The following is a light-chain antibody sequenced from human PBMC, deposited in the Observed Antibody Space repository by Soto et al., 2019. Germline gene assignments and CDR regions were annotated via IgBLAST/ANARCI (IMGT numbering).Light chain of an antibody. V-gene: IGKV3-11*01. CDR1: QSVSIL. CDR3: QQRLNWPPG. J-gene: IGKJ1*01. Sequence: EIVMTQSPATLSVSPGERATLSCRASQSVSILLAWYQQRPGQAPRLLIYDASNRASGVPARFSGSGSGTDFTLTISDLEPADFGLYYCQQRLNWPPGFGQGTKV. CDR2: DAS.